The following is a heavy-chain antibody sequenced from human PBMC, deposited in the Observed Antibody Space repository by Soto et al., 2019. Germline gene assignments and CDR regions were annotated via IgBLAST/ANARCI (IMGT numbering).Heavy chain of an antibody. CDR2: ISGAGGVT. Sequence: EVQLLESGGGLVQPGGSLRLSCAVSGFTFSSYAMSWVRQAPGKGPEWVSSISGAGGVTHYAASVRGRFTISRDNSKNTLYLQMNSLRAEDTAVYYCAKDKSRGVTVTPDYWGQGTLVTVSS. CDR3: AKDKSRGVTVTPDY. D-gene: IGHD4-17*01. CDR1: GFTFSSYA. V-gene: IGHV3-23*01. J-gene: IGHJ4*02.